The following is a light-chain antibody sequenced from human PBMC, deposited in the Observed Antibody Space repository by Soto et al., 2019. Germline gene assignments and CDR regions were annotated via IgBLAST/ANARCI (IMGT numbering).Light chain of an antibody. CDR2: TND. J-gene: IGLJ2*01. CDR1: STNVGINP. CDR3: AAWDDSLYGLV. V-gene: IGLV1-44*01. Sequence: QSVLTQPPSTSGTPGQRVTFSCSGSSTNVGINPVNWYQQFPGTAPRLLIYTNDQRPSGVPGRFSGSKSGTSASLDISGLQSEDEADYYCAAWDDSLYGLVFGGGTKLTVL.